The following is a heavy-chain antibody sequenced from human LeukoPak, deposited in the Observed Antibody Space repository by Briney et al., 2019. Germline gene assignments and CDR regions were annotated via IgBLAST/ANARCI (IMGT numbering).Heavy chain of an antibody. J-gene: IGHJ4*01. CDR2: MYYSGSP. D-gene: IGHD3-3*01. CDR1: GGSISSSSCY. Sequence: SETLSLTCTVSGGSISSSSCYWAWIRQPPGKGLEWIGSMYYSGSPYYNPSHKSRVTISVDTSKNQFSLKLSSVTAADTAVYYCAREGFWSGYDYWGHGALVTVSS. CDR3: AREGFWSGYDY. V-gene: IGHV4-39*07.